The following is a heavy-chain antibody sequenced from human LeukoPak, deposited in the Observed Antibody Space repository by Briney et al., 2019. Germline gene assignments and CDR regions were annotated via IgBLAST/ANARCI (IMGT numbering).Heavy chain of an antibody. CDR2: IYSGGST. J-gene: IGHJ6*02. Sequence: GGSLRLSCAASGFTVSSNYMSWVRQAPGKGLEWVSVIYSGGSTYYADSVKGRFTISRDNSKNTLYLQMNSLRAEDTAVYYCGSNPVRASGSYPIRYFDWYYYYYGMDVWGQGTTVTVSS. V-gene: IGHV3-66*01. D-gene: IGHD3-9*01. CDR3: GSNPVRASGSYPIRYFDWYYYYYGMDV. CDR1: GFTVSSNY.